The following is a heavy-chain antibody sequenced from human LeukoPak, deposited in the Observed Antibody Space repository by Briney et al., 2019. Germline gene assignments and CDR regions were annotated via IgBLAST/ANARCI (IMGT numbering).Heavy chain of an antibody. CDR1: GFTFSAYA. CDR2: ISASGDLT. Sequence: GGSLRLSCAASGFTFSAYALSWVRQAPGKGLEWVSFISASGDLTYYAESVRGRFTISRYNYRNTLFLQMDSLRAEDTAVYYCSNDNLAGGPGTLVTVSS. CDR3: SNDNLA. J-gene: IGHJ1*01. V-gene: IGHV3-23*01.